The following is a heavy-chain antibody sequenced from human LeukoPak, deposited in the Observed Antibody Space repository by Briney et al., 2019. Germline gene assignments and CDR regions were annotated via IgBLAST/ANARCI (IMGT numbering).Heavy chain of an antibody. V-gene: IGHV3-48*03. Sequence: PGGSLRLSCAASGFTFSSYEMNWVRQAPGKGLEWVSYISSSGSTIYYADSVKGRFTISRDNAKNSLYLQMNSLRAEDTAVYYCARHRPAPGAVVGTGFDIWGQGTMVTVSS. J-gene: IGHJ3*02. CDR3: ARHRPAPGAVVGTGFDI. CDR1: GFTFSSYE. D-gene: IGHD3-22*01. CDR2: ISSSGSTI.